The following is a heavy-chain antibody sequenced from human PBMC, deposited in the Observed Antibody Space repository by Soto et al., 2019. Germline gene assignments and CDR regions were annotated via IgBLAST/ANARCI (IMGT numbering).Heavy chain of an antibody. CDR3: ARVPVEYSSSYYFDY. CDR1: GFTFSSYS. D-gene: IGHD6-6*01. Sequence: GGSLRLSCAASGFTFSSYSMKWVRQAPGKGLEWVSSISSSSSYIYYADSVKGRFTISRDNAKNSLYLQMNSLRAEDTAVYYCARVPVEYSSSYYFDYWGQGTLVPVSS. V-gene: IGHV3-21*01. J-gene: IGHJ4*02. CDR2: ISSSSSYI.